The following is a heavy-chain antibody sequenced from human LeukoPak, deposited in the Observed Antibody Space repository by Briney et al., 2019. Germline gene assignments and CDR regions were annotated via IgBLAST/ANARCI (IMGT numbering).Heavy chain of an antibody. D-gene: IGHD5-12*01. CDR1: GFTVSSLA. V-gene: IGHV3-21*01. J-gene: IGHJ4*02. Sequence: GGSLRLSCAASGFTVSSLAMHWVRQAPGKGLEWVSSSGTRSGTKYYADSVKGRFTISRDSAMNSVSLQINSLRAEDTAVYYCARDWGSTGYDLYDSWGQGTLVTVSS. CDR3: ARDWGSTGYDLYDS. CDR2: SGTRSGTK.